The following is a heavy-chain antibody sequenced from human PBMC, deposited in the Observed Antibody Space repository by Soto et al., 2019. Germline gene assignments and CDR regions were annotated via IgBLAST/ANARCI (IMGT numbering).Heavy chain of an antibody. CDR1: GGSISGNY. D-gene: IGHD2-8*01. Sequence: SETLSLTCSVSGGSISGNYWSWIRQPPGKGLEWIGYVYYIGNTHYNPSLKSRVTISVDTSKNQFSLKLSSVNAADTAVYYCVRSPNPVCIFDLWGQGTQVNV. J-gene: IGHJ4*02. CDR3: VRSPNPVCIFDL. V-gene: IGHV4-59*01. CDR2: VYYIGNT.